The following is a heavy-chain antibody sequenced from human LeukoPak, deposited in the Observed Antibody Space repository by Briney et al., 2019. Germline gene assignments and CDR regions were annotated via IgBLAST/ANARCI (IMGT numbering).Heavy chain of an antibody. CDR2: IIPIFGAT. V-gene: IGHV1-69*06. CDR1: GGSFSNYA. CDR3: AKQGAVRQDYYMDV. Sequence: SVNVSCKASGGSFSNYAITWVRQAPGQGLEWMGRIIPIFGATTYAQKFQGRVTITADMGSSTAYLELTGLTSEDTVLYFCAKQGAVRQDYYMDVWGNGTTVIVSS. J-gene: IGHJ6*03. D-gene: IGHD3-16*01.